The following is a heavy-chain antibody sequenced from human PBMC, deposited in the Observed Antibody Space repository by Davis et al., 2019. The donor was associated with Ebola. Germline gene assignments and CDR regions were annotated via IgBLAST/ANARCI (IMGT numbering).Heavy chain of an antibody. Sequence: GGSLRLSCAASGFTFSSYAMHWVRQAPGKGLEWVAVISYDGSNKYYADSVKGRFSISRDNSKNTLYLQMNSLRAEDTAVYYCARDRGYCSSTSCYPYYGMDVWGQGTTVTVSS. D-gene: IGHD2-2*01. J-gene: IGHJ6*01. CDR3: ARDRGYCSSTSCYPYYGMDV. CDR2: ISYDGSNK. V-gene: IGHV3-30-3*01. CDR1: GFTFSSYA.